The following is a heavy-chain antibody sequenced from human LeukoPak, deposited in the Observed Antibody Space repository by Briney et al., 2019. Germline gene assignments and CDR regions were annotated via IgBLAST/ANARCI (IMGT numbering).Heavy chain of an antibody. CDR1: GASMSNYY. J-gene: IGHJ5*02. V-gene: IGHV4-39*07. CDR3: ARGLLWFGEFLGQVSWFDP. Sequence: PSETLSLTCNVSGASMSNYYWVWIRQPPGKGLEWIGSIYHSGTTYSGSTYYNPSLKSRVTISVDTSKNQFSLKLSSVTAADTAVYYCARGLLWFGEFLGQVSWFDPWGQGTLVTVSS. D-gene: IGHD3-10*01. CDR2: IYHSGTTYSGST.